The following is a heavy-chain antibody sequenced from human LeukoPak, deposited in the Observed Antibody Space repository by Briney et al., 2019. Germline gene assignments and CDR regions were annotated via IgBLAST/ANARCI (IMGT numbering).Heavy chain of an antibody. CDR3: AKECDRRVSTGCDH. Sequence: PGGSPRLSCADSGFTFSDYGMHWVRQAPGKGLEWVAVISWDGKVAFYADSVRGRFTISRDNSKSTLYVQMNNVRGEDTTVYYCAKECDRRVSTGCDHWGQGTLVTVSS. CDR1: GFTFSDYG. J-gene: IGHJ5*02. CDR2: ISWDGKVA. D-gene: IGHD3-3*02. V-gene: IGHV3-30*18.